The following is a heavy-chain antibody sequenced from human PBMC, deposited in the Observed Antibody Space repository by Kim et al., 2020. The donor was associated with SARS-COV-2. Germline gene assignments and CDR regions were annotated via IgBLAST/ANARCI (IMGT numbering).Heavy chain of an antibody. V-gene: IGHV4-34*01. CDR2: INHSGST. CDR3: ARGVGTTYYYDSSGYYTSQANTYRSKWGTPRKWDY. D-gene: IGHD3-22*01. Sequence: SETLSLTCAVYGGSFSGYYWSWIRQPPGKGLEWSGEINHSGSTNYNPSLKSRVTISVDTSKNQFSLKLSSVTAADTAVYYCARGVGTTYYYDSSGYYTSQANTYRSKWGTPRKWDYWGQGTLVTVSS. CDR1: GGSFSGYY. J-gene: IGHJ4*02.